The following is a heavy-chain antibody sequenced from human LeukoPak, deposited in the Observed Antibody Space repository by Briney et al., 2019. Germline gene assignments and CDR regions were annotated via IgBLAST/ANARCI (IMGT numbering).Heavy chain of an antibody. D-gene: IGHD2-2*01. V-gene: IGHV4-31*03. CDR3: ARDLGPSCSSTSCYGMDV. CDR2: IYYSGST. Sequence: PSETLSLTCTVSGGSISSGGYYWSWIRQHPGKGLEWIGYIYYSGSTYYNPSLKSRVTISVDTSKNQFSLKLSSVTAADTAVYYCARDLGPSCSSTSCYGMDVWGQGTTVTVSS. J-gene: IGHJ6*02. CDR1: GGSISSGGYY.